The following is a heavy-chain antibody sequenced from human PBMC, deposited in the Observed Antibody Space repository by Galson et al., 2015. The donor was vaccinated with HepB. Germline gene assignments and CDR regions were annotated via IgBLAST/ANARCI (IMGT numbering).Heavy chain of an antibody. J-gene: IGHJ6*02. D-gene: IGHD3-10*01. CDR3: ARASMVRGVITSYYYYYGMDV. CDR2: ISYDGSNK. Sequence: SLRLSCAASGFTFSNFAIHWVRQAPGKGLEWVAVISYDGSNKYYADSVRGRFTISRDNSKNTLYLQMNSLRGEDTALYYCARASMVRGVITSYYYYYGMDVWGQGTTVTVSS. V-gene: IGHV3-30*04. CDR1: GFTFSNFA.